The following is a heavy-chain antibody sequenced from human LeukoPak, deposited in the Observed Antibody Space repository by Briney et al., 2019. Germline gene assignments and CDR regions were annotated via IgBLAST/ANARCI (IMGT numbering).Heavy chain of an antibody. CDR2: IYYGGST. CDR3: ARVFGDYYYYYMDV. CDR1: GGSISSGGYY. Sequence: SQTLSLTCTVSGGSISSGGYYWSWIRQHPGKGLEWIGYIYYGGSTYYNPSLKSRVTISVDTSKNQFSLKLSSVTAADTAVYYCARVFGDYYYYYMDVWGKGTTVTVSS. D-gene: IGHD3-16*01. J-gene: IGHJ6*03. V-gene: IGHV4-31*03.